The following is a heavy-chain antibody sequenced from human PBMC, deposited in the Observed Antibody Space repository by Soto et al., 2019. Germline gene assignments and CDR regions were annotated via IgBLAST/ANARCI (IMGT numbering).Heavy chain of an antibody. V-gene: IGHV3-23*01. CDR1: GFTFSSYA. D-gene: IGHD3-3*01. J-gene: IGHJ6*02. CDR3: AKALDYDFWSGYYYYGMDV. CDR2: ISGSGGST. Sequence: GGSLRLSCAASGFTFSSYAMSWVRQAPGKGLEWVSAISGSGGSTYYADSVKGRFTISRDNSKNTLYLQMNSLRAEDTAVYYCAKALDYDFWSGYYYYGMDVWGQGTTVTVSS.